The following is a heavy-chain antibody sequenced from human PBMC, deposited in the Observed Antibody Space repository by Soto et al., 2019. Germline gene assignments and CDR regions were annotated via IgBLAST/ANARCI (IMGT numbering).Heavy chain of an antibody. CDR2: IYYSGST. Sequence: PSETLSLTCTVSGGSISSSSYYWGWIRQPPGKGLEWIGSIYYSGSTYYNPSLKSRVTISVDTSKNQFSLKLSSVTAADTAVYYCARQGYTDLWSGYSYNWFDPWGQGTLVTVSS. V-gene: IGHV4-39*01. J-gene: IGHJ5*02. CDR3: ARQGYTDLWSGYSYNWFDP. D-gene: IGHD3-3*01. CDR1: GGSISSSSYY.